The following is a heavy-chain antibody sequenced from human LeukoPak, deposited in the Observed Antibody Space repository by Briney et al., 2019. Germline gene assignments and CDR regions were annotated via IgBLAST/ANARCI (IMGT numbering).Heavy chain of an antibody. J-gene: IGHJ5*02. Sequence: GGSPRLSCAASGFTFSSYAMNWVRQAPGKGLEWVSAISGSGGSTYYADSVKGRFTISRDNSKNTLYLQMNSLRAEDTAVYYCAKDRDYDFCSGYQKLLDPWGQGTLVTVSS. V-gene: IGHV3-23*01. CDR1: GFTFSSYA. CDR3: AKDRDYDFCSGYQKLLDP. CDR2: ISGSGGST. D-gene: IGHD3-3*01.